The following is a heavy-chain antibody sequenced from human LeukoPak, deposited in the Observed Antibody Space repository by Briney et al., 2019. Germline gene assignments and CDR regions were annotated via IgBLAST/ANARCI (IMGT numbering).Heavy chain of an antibody. CDR1: GYTFTDYY. CDR3: AREVGTTSNNFDY. V-gene: IGHV1-2*06. Sequence: ASVQVSCKASGYTFTDYYMHWVRQAPGLGLEWMGRINPNNGGTIYAQQFQGRVTMTRDTSISTAYVELSRLRSDDTALYYCAREVGTTSNNFDYWGQGTLVTVSS. J-gene: IGHJ4*02. D-gene: IGHD1-26*01. CDR2: INPNNGGT.